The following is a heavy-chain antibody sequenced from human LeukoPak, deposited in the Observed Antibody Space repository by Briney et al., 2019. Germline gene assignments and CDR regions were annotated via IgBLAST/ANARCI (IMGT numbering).Heavy chain of an antibody. Sequence: SGGSLRLSCAASGFTFDDYAMPWVRQAPGKGLEWASGISWNSGSIGYADSVKGRFTISRDNAKNSLYLQMNSLRAEDTALYYCAADCSSTSCQSSWGQGTLVTVSS. CDR2: ISWNSGSI. D-gene: IGHD2-2*01. V-gene: IGHV3-9*01. CDR3: AADCSSTSCQSS. CDR1: GFTFDDYA. J-gene: IGHJ5*02.